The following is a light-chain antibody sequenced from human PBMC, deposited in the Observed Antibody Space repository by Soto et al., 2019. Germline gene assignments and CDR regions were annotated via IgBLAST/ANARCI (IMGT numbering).Light chain of an antibody. CDR3: MQGTHWPWT. CDR1: QSLVYSNGNAY. J-gene: IGKJ1*01. V-gene: IGKV2-30*01. Sequence: DAVLTQSPLSLPVTLGQPAAISCRSSQSLVYSNGNAYLIWFQQRPGQSPRRPIYQVSTRDAGVPDRFSGSGSGTYFKLTISRVEAEDVGIYYCMQGTHWPWTLGQGTKVEIK. CDR2: QVS.